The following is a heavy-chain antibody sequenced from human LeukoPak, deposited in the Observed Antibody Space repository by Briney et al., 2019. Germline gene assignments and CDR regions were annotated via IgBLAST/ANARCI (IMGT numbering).Heavy chain of an antibody. V-gene: IGHV3-7*01. CDR1: GFTSSSYW. CDR2: IKQDGSEK. Sequence: GGSLRLSCALSGFTSSSYWMSWVRQAPGKGLEWVANIKQDGSEKYYVDSVKGRFTISRDNAKNSLNLQMNSLRAEDTAVYYCVRDTYMDVWGKGTTVTVSS. J-gene: IGHJ6*03. CDR3: VRDTYMDV.